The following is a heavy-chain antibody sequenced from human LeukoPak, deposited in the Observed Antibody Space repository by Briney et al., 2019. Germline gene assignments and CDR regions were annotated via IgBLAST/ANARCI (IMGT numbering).Heavy chain of an antibody. CDR2: IYSGGST. Sequence: GGSLRLSCAASGFTVSSNYMSWVRQAPGKGLEWVSVIYSGGSTYYADSVKGRFTISRDNSKNTLYLQMSSLRAEDTAVYYCARDRGVTAGGYYYYYMDVWGKGTTVTVSS. CDR1: GFTVSSNY. V-gene: IGHV3-53*01. CDR3: ARDRGVTAGGYYYYYMDV. J-gene: IGHJ6*03. D-gene: IGHD2-21*02.